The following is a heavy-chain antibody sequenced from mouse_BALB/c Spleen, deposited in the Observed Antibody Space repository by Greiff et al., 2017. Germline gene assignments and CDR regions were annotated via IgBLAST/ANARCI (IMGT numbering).Heavy chain of an antibody. CDR3: ARQVRGAMDY. V-gene: IGHV5-12-2*01. J-gene: IGHJ4*01. D-gene: IGHD2-14*01. CDR1: GFTFSSYT. CDR2: ISNGGGST. Sequence: EVQLVESGGGLVQPGGSLKLSCAASGFTFSSYTMSWVRQTPEKRLEWVAYISNGGGSTYYPDTVKGRFTISRDNAKNTLYLQMSSLKSEDTAMYYCARQVRGAMDYWGQGTSVTVSS.